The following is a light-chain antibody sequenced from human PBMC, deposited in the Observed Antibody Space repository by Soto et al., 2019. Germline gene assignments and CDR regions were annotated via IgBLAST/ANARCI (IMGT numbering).Light chain of an antibody. Sequence: DIQLTQSPSFLSASVGDRVTITCRASQGISSYLAWYQEKPGKAPKLLIYAASILQSGVPSRFSGSGSGTECTLTISSLQPEDFATYYCQQLHSFPLTFGGGTKVEI. CDR1: QGISSY. CDR2: AAS. J-gene: IGKJ4*01. CDR3: QQLHSFPLT. V-gene: IGKV1-9*01.